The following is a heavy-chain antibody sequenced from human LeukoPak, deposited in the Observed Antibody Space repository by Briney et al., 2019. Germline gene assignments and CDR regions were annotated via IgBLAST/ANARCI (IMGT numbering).Heavy chain of an antibody. J-gene: IGHJ4*02. CDR3: ARGVPFLDF. Sequence: ASVKVSCKASGYTSTSYYMHWVRQAPGQGLEWMGIISPSGGSTDYAQKFQDRLTMTRDTSTSTVYMQLSSLRSEDTAVYYCARGVPFLDFWGQGTLVTVSS. CDR1: GYTSTSYY. V-gene: IGHV1-46*01. D-gene: IGHD3-3*01. CDR2: ISPSGGST.